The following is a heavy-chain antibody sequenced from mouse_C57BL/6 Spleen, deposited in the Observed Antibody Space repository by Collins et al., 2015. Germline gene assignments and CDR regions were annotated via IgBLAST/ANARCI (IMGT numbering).Heavy chain of an antibody. Sequence: QVQLQQPGAELVRPGSSVKLSCKASGYTFTSYWMHWVKQRPIQGLEWIGNIDPSDSETHYNQKFKDKATLTVDKSSSTAYMQLSSLTSEDSAVYYCARGRSNYGFAYWGQGTLVTVSA. CDR2: IDPSDSET. V-gene: IGHV1-52*01. J-gene: IGHJ3*01. CDR1: GYTFTSYW. CDR3: ARGRSNYGFAY. D-gene: IGHD2-5*01.